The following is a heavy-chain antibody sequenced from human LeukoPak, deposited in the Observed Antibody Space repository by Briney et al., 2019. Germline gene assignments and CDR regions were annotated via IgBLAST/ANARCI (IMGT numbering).Heavy chain of an antibody. CDR2: IIPIFGTA. J-gene: IGHJ4*02. V-gene: IGHV1-69*06. CDR1: GGTFSSYA. CDR3: ARDDPKYSSGWSTGDY. D-gene: IGHD6-19*01. Sequence: GASVKVSCKASGGTFSSYAISWVRQAPGQGLEWMGGIIPIFGTANYAQKFQGRVTITADKSTSTPYMELSSLRSEDTAVYYCARDDPKYSSGWSTGDYWGQGTLVTVSS.